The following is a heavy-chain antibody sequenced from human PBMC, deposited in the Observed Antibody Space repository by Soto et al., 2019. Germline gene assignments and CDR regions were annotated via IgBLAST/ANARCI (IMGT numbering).Heavy chain of an antibody. V-gene: IGHV3-74*01. D-gene: IGHD6-19*01. Sequence: GGSLRLSCAASGFTFSSYWMHWVRQAPGKGLVWVSRINSDGSSTSYADSVKGRFTISRDNAKNTLYLQMNSLRAEDTAVYYCARGAVAGRNNWFDPWGQGTLVTVSS. CDR1: GFTFSSYW. J-gene: IGHJ5*02. CDR2: INSDGSST. CDR3: ARGAVAGRNNWFDP.